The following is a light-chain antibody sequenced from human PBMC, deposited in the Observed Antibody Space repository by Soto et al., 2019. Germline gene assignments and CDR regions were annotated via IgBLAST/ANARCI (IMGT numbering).Light chain of an antibody. V-gene: IGKV1-27*01. Sequence: DIQMTQSPSSLSASVGDRVTIPCRASRAISNNLAWYQQKPGKVPKLLIYAASTLQSGVPSRFSGSGSGTDFTLTISSLQPEDVATYYCQKYNSARWTFGQGTKVEIK. CDR1: RAISNN. CDR2: AAS. CDR3: QKYNSARWT. J-gene: IGKJ1*01.